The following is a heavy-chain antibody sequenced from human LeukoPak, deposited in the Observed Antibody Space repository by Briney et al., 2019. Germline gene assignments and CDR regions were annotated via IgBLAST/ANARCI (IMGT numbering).Heavy chain of an antibody. J-gene: IGHJ6*03. Sequence: SETLSLTCAVYGGSFSGYYWSWIRQPPGKGLEWIGEINHSGSTNYNPSLKSRVTISVDTSKNQFSLKLSSVTAADTAVYYCARSKRWLQRRNYYYMDVWGKGTTVTISS. CDR1: GGSFSGYY. CDR3: ARSKRWLQRRNYYYMDV. D-gene: IGHD5-24*01. CDR2: INHSGST. V-gene: IGHV4-34*01.